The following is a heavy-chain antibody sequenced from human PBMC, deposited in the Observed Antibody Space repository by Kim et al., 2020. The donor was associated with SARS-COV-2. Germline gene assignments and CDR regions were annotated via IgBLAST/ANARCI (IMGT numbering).Heavy chain of an antibody. CDR3: ARDARSYDFWSGYSLYYYYGMDV. J-gene: IGHJ6*02. CDR2: ISSSGSTI. D-gene: IGHD3-3*01. CDR1: GFTFSSYE. Sequence: GGSLRLSCAASGFTFSSYEMNWVRQAPGKGLEWVSYISSSGSTIYYAYSVKGRFTISRDNAKNSLYLQMNSLRAEDTAVYYCARDARSYDFWSGYSLYYYYGMDVWGQGTTVTVSS. V-gene: IGHV3-48*03.